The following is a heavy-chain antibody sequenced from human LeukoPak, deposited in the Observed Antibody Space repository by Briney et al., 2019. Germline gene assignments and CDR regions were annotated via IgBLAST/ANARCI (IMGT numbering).Heavy chain of an antibody. Sequence: SETLSLTCTVSGDSISSYYWSWIRQPPGKGLEWIGYIYYSGSTNYNPSLKSRVTISVDTSKNQFSLKLSSVTAADTAVYYCARQPYGDYAGYYHYYGMDVWGQGTTVTVSS. J-gene: IGHJ6*02. CDR1: GDSISSYY. D-gene: IGHD4-17*01. CDR2: IYYSGST. V-gene: IGHV4-59*08. CDR3: ARQPYGDYAGYYHYYGMDV.